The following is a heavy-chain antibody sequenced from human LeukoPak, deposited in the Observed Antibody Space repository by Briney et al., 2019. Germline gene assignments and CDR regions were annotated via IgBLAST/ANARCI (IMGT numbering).Heavy chain of an antibody. CDR3: ARSRGYSYGYGGYFDY. D-gene: IGHD5-18*01. J-gene: IGHJ4*02. V-gene: IGHV4-39*07. CDR2: IYYSGST. CDR1: GGSISSSSYY. Sequence: SETLSLTCTVSGGSISSSSYYWGWIRQPPGKGLEWIGSIYYSGSTYYNPSLKSRVTISVDTSKNQFSLKLSSVTAADTAVYYCARSRGYSYGYGGYFDYWGQGTLVTVSS.